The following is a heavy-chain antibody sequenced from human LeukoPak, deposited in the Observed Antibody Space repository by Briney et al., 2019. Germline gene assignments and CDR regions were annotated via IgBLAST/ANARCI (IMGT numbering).Heavy chain of an antibody. D-gene: IGHD1-14*01. CDR2: IYTSGST. J-gene: IGHJ4*02. CDR1: GGSISSSNW. Sequence: SETLSLTCTVSGGSISSSNWWSWVRQPPGKGLEWIGRIYTSGSTKYNPSLKSRVTISVDTSKNQFSLKLSSVTAADTAVYYCAVARVGIRASYYFDYWGQGTLVTVSS. CDR3: AVARVGIRASYYFDY. V-gene: IGHV4-4*02.